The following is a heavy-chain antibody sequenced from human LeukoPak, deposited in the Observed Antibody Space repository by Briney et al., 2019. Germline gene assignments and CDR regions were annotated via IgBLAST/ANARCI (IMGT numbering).Heavy chain of an antibody. CDR2: IIPIFGTA. CDR1: GGTFSSYA. J-gene: IGHJ4*02. V-gene: IGHV1-69*06. CDR3: ARGGPHIAAAGID. D-gene: IGHD6-13*01. Sequence: SVKVSCKASGGTFSSYAISWVRQAPGQGLEWMGGIIPIFGTANYAQKFQGRVTITADKSTSTAYMELSSLRSGDTAVYYCARGGPHIAAAGIDWGQGTLVTVSS.